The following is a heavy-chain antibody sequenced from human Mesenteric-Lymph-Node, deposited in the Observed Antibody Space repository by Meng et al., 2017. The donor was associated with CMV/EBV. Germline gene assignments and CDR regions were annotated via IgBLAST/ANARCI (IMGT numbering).Heavy chain of an antibody. CDR2: ISYDGGNK. Sequence: GESLKISCAATGFTFNRYGMHWIRQAPGKGLEWVADISYDGGNKFHAESVKGRFTIFRDNSKNTLYLQMNSLRTEDTAVYYCAREKRVEWLLTEGFDNWGRGTLVTVSS. V-gene: IGHV3-30*19. D-gene: IGHD3-3*01. J-gene: IGHJ4*02. CDR3: AREKRVEWLLTEGFDN. CDR1: GFTFNRYG.